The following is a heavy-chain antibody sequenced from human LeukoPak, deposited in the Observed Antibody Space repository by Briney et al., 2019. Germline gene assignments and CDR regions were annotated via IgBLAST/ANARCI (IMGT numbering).Heavy chain of an antibody. J-gene: IGHJ4*02. D-gene: IGHD6-13*01. CDR3: ARLNIIGSSPVHHYDY. CDR2: IYYTGNT. Sequence: PSEALSLTCTVSGGSISSSSYSWGWIRQPPGKGLEWIGTIYYTGNTYYSPSLKNRVTISVDTSKNQFSLKLSSVTAADTAVYYCARLNIIGSSPVHHYDYWGQGTLVTVSS. V-gene: IGHV4-39*07. CDR1: GGSISSSSYS.